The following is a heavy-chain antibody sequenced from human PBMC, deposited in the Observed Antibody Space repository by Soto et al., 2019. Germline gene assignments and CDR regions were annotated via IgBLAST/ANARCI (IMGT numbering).Heavy chain of an antibody. J-gene: IGHJ6*02. Sequence: EVQLLESGGGLVQPGGSLRLSCSASGFTFWSFAMAWVRQGPGKGLEWVSTVNDRGGSTYYADSVKGRFTISRDDSENTLHLQMSSLRTDDTAIYYCARWGSGTNLYYHYAMAVWGQGTTFTVSS. CDR3: ARWGSGTNLYYHYAMAV. CDR2: VNDRGGST. V-gene: IGHV3-23*01. D-gene: IGHD3-16*01. CDR1: GFTFWSFA.